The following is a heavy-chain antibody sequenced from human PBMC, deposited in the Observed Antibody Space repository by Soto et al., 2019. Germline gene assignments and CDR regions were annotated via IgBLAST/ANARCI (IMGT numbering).Heavy chain of an antibody. CDR2: IYSGGST. J-gene: IGHJ5*02. D-gene: IGHD6-6*01. V-gene: IGHV3-53*01. CDR1: RVPLRSKY. Sequence: GGAPRLSRAAPRVPLRSKYLGLGPPAPGKGLEWVSVIYSGGSTYYADSVKGRFTISRDNSKNTLYLQMNSLRAEDTAVYYCARSYSSSSRDWFDPWGQGTLVTVSS. CDR3: ARSYSSSSRDWFDP.